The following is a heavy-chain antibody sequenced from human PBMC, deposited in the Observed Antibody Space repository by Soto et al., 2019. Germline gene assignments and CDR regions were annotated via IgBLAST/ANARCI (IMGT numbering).Heavy chain of an antibody. CDR3: ARDFLAGYSSSWYKGLYYYYGMDV. D-gene: IGHD6-13*01. J-gene: IGHJ6*02. V-gene: IGHV3-33*01. CDR1: GFTFSSYG. CDR2: IWYDGSNK. Sequence: QVQLVESGGGVVQPGRSLRLSCAASGFTFSSYGMHWVRQAPGKGLEWVAVIWYDGSNKYYADSVKGRFTISRDNSKNTLYLQMNSLRAEDTAVYYCARDFLAGYSSSWYKGLYYYYGMDVWGQGTTVTVSS.